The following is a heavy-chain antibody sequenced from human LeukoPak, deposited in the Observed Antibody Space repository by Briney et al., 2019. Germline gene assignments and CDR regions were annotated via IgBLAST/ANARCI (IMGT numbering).Heavy chain of an antibody. V-gene: IGHV4-4*07. CDR3: ARGVYIAAAQYGY. CDR2: IHTSAGT. Sequence: SETLSLTCTVSGVSINNYYWSWIRQPAGKGLEWIGRIHTSAGTNYNPSLKSRVTISVDTSKNQFSLKLSSVTAADTAVYYCARGVYIAAAQYGYWGQGTLVTVSS. CDR1: GVSINNYY. D-gene: IGHD6-13*01. J-gene: IGHJ4*02.